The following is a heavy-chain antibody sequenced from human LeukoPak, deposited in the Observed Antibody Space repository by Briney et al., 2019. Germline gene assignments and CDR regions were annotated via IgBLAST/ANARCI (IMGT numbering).Heavy chain of an antibody. CDR1: GGSISSYY. D-gene: IGHD5/OR15-5a*01. V-gene: IGHV4-59*01. CDR3: ARDRLRGFDP. CDR2: IYYSGST. J-gene: IGHJ5*02. Sequence: PSETLSLTCTVSGGSISSYYWSWIRQPPGKGLEWIGYIYYSGSTNYNPSLKSRVTISVDTSKNQFSLKLSSVTAADTAVYYCARDRLRGFDPWGQGTLVAVSS.